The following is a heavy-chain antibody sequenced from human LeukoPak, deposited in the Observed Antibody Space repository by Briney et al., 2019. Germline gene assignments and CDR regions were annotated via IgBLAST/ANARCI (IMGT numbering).Heavy chain of an antibody. CDR1: GFTFSSYS. D-gene: IGHD1-14*01. V-gene: IGHV3-21*04. J-gene: IGHJ6*03. Sequence: GGSLRLSCAASGFTFSSYSMNWVRQAPGKGLEWVSSISSSSSYIYYADSVKGRFTISRDNAKNSLYLQMNSLRAEDTAVYYCARGRYESTRLSAYYYYYMDVWGKGTTVTVSS. CDR2: ISSSSSYI. CDR3: ARGRYESTRLSAYYYYYMDV.